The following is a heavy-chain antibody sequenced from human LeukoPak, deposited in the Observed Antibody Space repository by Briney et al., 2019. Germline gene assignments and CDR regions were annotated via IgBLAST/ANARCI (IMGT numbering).Heavy chain of an antibody. CDR3: AKDGLQFSEWLPPLGY. D-gene: IGHD3-3*01. V-gene: IGHV3-23*01. CDR2: ISGNSGST. J-gene: IGHJ4*02. Sequence: GGSLRLSCATSGFTFSSYAMTWVRQAPGKGLERVSTISGNSGSTYYADSVKGRFTISRENSKNTLFMQMNSLRAEDTAVYYCAKDGLQFSEWLPPLGYWGQGTLVTVSS. CDR1: GFTFSSYA.